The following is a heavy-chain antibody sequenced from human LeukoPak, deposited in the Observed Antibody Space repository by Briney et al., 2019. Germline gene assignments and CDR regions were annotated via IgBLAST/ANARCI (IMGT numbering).Heavy chain of an antibody. CDR1: RGSISSYY. J-gene: IGHJ4*02. V-gene: IGHV4-59*12. D-gene: IGHD5-12*01. Sequence: PSETLSLTCTVSRGSISSYYWSWIRQPPGKGLEWIGYLYNSGSTNYNPPLKSRVTISVDTSKNQFSLKLSSVTAADTAVYYCARDSGYDARKSDYWGQGTLVTVSS. CDR2: LYNSGST. CDR3: ARDSGYDARKSDY.